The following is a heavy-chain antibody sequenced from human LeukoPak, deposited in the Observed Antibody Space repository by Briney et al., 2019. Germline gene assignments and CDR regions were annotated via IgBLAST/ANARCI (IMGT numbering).Heavy chain of an antibody. D-gene: IGHD4-11*01. V-gene: IGHV3-33*06. CDR3: AKDHVTTVSYFDY. CDR1: GLTFSSYG. CDR2: IWYDGSNK. J-gene: IGHJ4*02. Sequence: GGSLRLSCAASGLTFSSYGMHWVRQAPGKGLEWVAVIWYDGSNKYYADSVKGRFTISRDNSKNTLYLQMNSLRAEDTAVYYCAKDHVTTVSYFDYWGQGTLVTVSS.